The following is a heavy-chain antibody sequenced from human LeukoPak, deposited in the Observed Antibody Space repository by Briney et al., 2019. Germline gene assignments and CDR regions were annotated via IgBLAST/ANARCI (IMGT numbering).Heavy chain of an antibody. CDR2: INWDGGST. D-gene: IGHD3-10*01. CDR3: ARSARGVSGFYFDY. J-gene: IGHJ4*02. Sequence: GGSLRLSCAASGFTFDDYGMSWVRQAPGKGLEWVSGINWDGGSTGYADSVKGRLTISRDNAKNSLYLQMNSLRAEDTALYYCARSARGVSGFYFDYWGQGTLVTVSS. V-gene: IGHV3-20*04. CDR1: GFTFDDYG.